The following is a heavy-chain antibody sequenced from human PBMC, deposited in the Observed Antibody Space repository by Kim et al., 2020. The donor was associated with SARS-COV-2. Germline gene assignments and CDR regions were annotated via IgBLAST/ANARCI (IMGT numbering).Heavy chain of an antibody. V-gene: IGHV4-61*02. J-gene: IGHJ4*02. CDR1: GGSISSGSYY. CDR2: IYTSGST. Sequence: SETLSLTCTVSGGSISSGSYYWSWIRQPAGKGLEWIGRIYTSGSTNYNPSLKSRVTISVDTSKNQFSLKLSSVTAADTAVYYCARDSPGWGISGSYSGFDYWGQGTLVTVSS. CDR3: ARDSPGWGISGSYSGFDY. D-gene: IGHD1-26*01.